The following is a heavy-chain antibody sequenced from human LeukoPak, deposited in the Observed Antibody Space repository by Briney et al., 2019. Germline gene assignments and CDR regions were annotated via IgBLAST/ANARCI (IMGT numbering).Heavy chain of an antibody. Sequence: SVKVSCKASGGTFSSYAISWVRQAPGQGLEWMGRIIPILGIANYAQKFQGRVTITADKSTSTAYMELSSLRSEDTAVYYCARDNKVAATFGYWGQGTLVTVSS. CDR2: IIPILGIA. J-gene: IGHJ4*02. V-gene: IGHV1-69*04. D-gene: IGHD2-15*01. CDR1: GGTFSSYA. CDR3: ARDNKVAATFGY.